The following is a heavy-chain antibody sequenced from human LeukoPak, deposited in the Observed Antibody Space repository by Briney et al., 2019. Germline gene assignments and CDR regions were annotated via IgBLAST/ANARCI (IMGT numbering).Heavy chain of an antibody. V-gene: IGHV4-59*01. D-gene: IGHD6-19*01. CDR2: IYYSGST. J-gene: IGHJ4*02. Sequence: PSETLSLTCTVSGGSISSYYWSWIRQPPGKGLEWIGYIYYSGSTNYNPSLKSRVTISVDTSKNQFSLKLSSVTAADTAVYYCARGRVSGIAVAGYYFDYWGQGTLVTVSS. CDR1: GGSISSYY. CDR3: ARGRVSGIAVAGYYFDY.